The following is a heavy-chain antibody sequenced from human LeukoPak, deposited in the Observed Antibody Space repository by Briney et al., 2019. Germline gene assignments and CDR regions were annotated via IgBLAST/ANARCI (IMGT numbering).Heavy chain of an antibody. D-gene: IGHD3-10*01. CDR1: RYSISSGYY. J-gene: IGHJ4*02. V-gene: IGHV4-38-2*02. CDR3: ARANYYGSGSCWGYFDY. Sequence: PSETLSLTCSVSRYSISSGYYWAWIRQPPGKGLEWIGSIYHSGGAYYNASLKSRVTISVDTSKNQFSLELPSVTAADTAVYYCARANYYGSGSCWGYFDYWGQGTLVTVSS. CDR2: IYHSGGA.